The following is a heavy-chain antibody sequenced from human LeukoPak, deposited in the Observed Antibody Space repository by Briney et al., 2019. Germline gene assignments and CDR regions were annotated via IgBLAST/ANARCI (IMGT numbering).Heavy chain of an antibody. V-gene: IGHV4-59*01. Sequence: SETLSLTCTVSGASISSYHWNWIRQSPGMGLEWIACIHYSGSPNYNPSLKSRITISLDTSKNQYSLKLSSVTAADTAVYYCARGENTVGATDFDYWGQGTLVTVSS. D-gene: IGHD1-26*01. CDR2: IHYSGSP. J-gene: IGHJ4*02. CDR3: ARGENTVGATDFDY. CDR1: GASISSYH.